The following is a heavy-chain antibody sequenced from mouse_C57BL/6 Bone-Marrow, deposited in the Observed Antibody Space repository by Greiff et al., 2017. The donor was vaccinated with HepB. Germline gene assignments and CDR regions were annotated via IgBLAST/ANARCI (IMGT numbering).Heavy chain of an antibody. Sequence: VQLQQPGAELVRPGSSVKLSCKASGYTFTSYWMEWVKQRPGQGLEWIGNIYPSDSETHYNQKFKDKATLTVDKSSSTAYMQLSSLTSEDSAVYYCASLWYFDVWGTGTTVTVSS. V-gene: IGHV1-61*01. CDR1: GYTFTSYW. CDR3: ASLWYFDV. J-gene: IGHJ1*03. CDR2: IYPSDSET.